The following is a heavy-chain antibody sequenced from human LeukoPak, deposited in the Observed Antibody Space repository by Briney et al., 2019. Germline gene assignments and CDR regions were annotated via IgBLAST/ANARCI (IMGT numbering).Heavy chain of an antibody. CDR1: GFTFSSYE. Sequence: PGGSLRLSCAASGFTFSSYEMNWVRQAPGKGLEWVSYISSSGSTIFYADSVKGRFTISRDIAKNSLYLQMNSLRAEDTAVYYCASGKIGHLLYIFDYWGQGTLVTVSS. CDR2: ISSSGSTI. V-gene: IGHV3-48*03. D-gene: IGHD3-10*01. CDR3: ASGKIGHLLYIFDY. J-gene: IGHJ4*02.